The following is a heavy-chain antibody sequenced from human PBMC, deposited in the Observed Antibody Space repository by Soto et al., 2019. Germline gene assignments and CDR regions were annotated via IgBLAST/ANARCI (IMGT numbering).Heavy chain of an antibody. CDR1: GFSFSSDS. J-gene: IGHJ4*02. CDR3: ARDPPTGTTLDWADS. D-gene: IGHD1-7*01. Sequence: GGSLRLSCAASGFSFSSDSMGWVRQAPGKGLEWVSSISSSGSFMNYADSVKGRFTISRDNAKNSLYLQMSGLKDEDTAVYYCARDPPTGTTLDWADSWGQGTLVTVSS. CDR2: ISSSGSFM. V-gene: IGHV3-21*01.